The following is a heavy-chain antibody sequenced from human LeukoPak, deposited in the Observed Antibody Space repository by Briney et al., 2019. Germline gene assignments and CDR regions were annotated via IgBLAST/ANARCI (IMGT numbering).Heavy chain of an antibody. Sequence: GASVKVSCKASGYTFTSYGISWVRRAPGQGLEWMGWISAYNGNTNYAQKLQGRVTMTTDTSTSTAYMELRSLRSDDTAVYYCAKWTDNGLPGYYYYMDVWGKGTTVTVSS. CDR1: GYTFTSYG. V-gene: IGHV1-18*01. D-gene: IGHD7-27*01. J-gene: IGHJ6*03. CDR2: ISAYNGNT. CDR3: AKWTDNGLPGYYYYMDV.